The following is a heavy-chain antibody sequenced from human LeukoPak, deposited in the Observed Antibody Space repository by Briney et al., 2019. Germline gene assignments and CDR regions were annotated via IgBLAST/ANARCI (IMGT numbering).Heavy chain of an antibody. CDR3: ARGLMGGYDFDY. V-gene: IGHV1-2*02. Sequence: GASVKVSCKPSGYTFTDCYIHWLRQAPGQGLEWMGWINPKSGVTNYAQKFQGRVTMTRDTSISTAYMELRRRRSDDTAVYYCARGLMGGYDFDYWGQGTLVTVSS. CDR1: GYTFTDCY. CDR2: INPKSGVT. D-gene: IGHD5-12*01. J-gene: IGHJ4*02.